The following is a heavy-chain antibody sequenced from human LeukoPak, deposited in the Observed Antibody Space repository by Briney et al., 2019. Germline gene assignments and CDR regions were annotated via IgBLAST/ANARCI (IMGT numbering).Heavy chain of an antibody. CDR3: ARGLPRADNDY. D-gene: IGHD3-9*01. J-gene: IGHJ4*02. CDR2: ISVYNGNR. CDR1: GGTFSSYA. Sequence: GASVKVSCKASGGTFSSYAITWVRQAPGQGLEWMGWISVYNGNRNYAQKFQGRVTMTTDTSTSTAYMELRSLRSDDTAVYYCARGLPRADNDYWGQGTLVTVSS. V-gene: IGHV1-18*01.